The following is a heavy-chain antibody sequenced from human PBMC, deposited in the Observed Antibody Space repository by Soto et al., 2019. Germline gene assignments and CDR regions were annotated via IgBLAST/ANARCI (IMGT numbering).Heavy chain of an antibody. CDR3: ASPTPAGY. CDR2: IKSDGSST. Sequence: EVQLVESGGGLVQPGGSPRLTCAASGFTFSNYWMHWVRQAPGKGLVWVSRIKSDGSSTDYADSVKGRFTISRDNAKNTLYLQMNSLRAEDTAVYYCASPTPAGYWGQGTLVTVSS. J-gene: IGHJ4*02. V-gene: IGHV3-74*01. D-gene: IGHD2-15*01. CDR1: GFTFSNYW.